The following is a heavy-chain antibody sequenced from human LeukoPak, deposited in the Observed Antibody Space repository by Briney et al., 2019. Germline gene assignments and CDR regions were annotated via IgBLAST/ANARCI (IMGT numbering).Heavy chain of an antibody. CDR1: GFTFSSYA. CDR2: ISGSGGST. Sequence: PGGSLRLSCAASGFTFSSYAMSWVRQAPGKGLEWVSSISGSGGSTDYADSVKGRFTISRDNSKNTLYLQMNSLRAEDTAVYYCAKPEYCGGDCYYSLGYFQHWGQGTLVTVSS. V-gene: IGHV3-23*01. J-gene: IGHJ1*01. D-gene: IGHD2-21*02. CDR3: AKPEYCGGDCYYSLGYFQH.